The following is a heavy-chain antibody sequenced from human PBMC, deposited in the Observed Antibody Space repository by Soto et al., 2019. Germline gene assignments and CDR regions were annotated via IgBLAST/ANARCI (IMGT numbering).Heavy chain of an antibody. J-gene: IGHJ4*02. CDR3: AKYRRTDAEGYTFDY. Sequence: SETLSLTCTVSGDSIDGYYWTWIRQSPGKGLQWIGYIYYNGDTNFNPSLKGRVTMSLDKSKNQFSLQVTSVTAADTAVYFCAKYRRTDAEGYTFDYWGQGALVTVSS. CDR1: GDSIDGYY. CDR2: IYYNGDT. V-gene: IGHV4-59*01. D-gene: IGHD2-15*01.